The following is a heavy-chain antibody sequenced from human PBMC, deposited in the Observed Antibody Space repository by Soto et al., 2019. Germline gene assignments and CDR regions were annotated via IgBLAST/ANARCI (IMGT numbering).Heavy chain of an antibody. D-gene: IGHD3-10*01. Sequence: QVQLQESGPGLVKPSETLSLTCTVSGGSISSYYWSWIRQPPGKGLEWIGYIYYSGSTNYNPSLKSRVTISVDTSKTQFSLKLSSVTAADTAVYYCARNLWFGELFGAFDIWGQGTMVTVSS. CDR3: ARNLWFGELFGAFDI. V-gene: IGHV4-59*08. CDR1: GGSISSYY. CDR2: IYYSGST. J-gene: IGHJ3*02.